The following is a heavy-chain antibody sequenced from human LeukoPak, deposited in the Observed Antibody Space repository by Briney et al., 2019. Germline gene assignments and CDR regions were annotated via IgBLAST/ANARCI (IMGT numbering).Heavy chain of an antibody. CDR1: GGSISSSSYY. Sequence: SETLSLTCTVSGGSISSSSYYWGWIRQPPGKGLEWIGSIYYSGSTYYNPSLKSRVTISVDTSKNQFSLKLSSVTAADTAVYYCARGWTSTYYYGSGIVEVLDWFDPWGQGTLVTVSS. CDR3: ARGWTSTYYYGSGIVEVLDWFDP. V-gene: IGHV4-39*07. J-gene: IGHJ5*02. CDR2: IYYSGST. D-gene: IGHD3-10*01.